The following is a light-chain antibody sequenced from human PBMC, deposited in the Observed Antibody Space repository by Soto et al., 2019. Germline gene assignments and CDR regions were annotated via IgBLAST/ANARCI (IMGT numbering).Light chain of an antibody. J-gene: IGKJ3*01. CDR3: QQYGSSPPRFT. CDR2: GAS. CDR1: QSVSSSY. V-gene: IGKV3-20*01. Sequence: EIVLTQSPGTLSLSPGERATLSCRASQSVSSSYLACYQQKPGQAPRLLIFGASSRATGIPDRFSGSGSGTDFTLTISSLEPEDFAVYYCQQYGSSPPRFTFGPGTKVDIK.